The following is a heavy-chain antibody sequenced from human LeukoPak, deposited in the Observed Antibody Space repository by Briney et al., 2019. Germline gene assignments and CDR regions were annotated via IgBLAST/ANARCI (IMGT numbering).Heavy chain of an antibody. D-gene: IGHD5-24*01. CDR1: GGTFSSYA. J-gene: IGHJ4*02. CDR3: ARAGDGYNGDY. CDR2: IIPILGIA. Sequence: SVKVSCKASGGTFSSYAISWVRQAPGQGLEWMGGIIPILGIANYAQKFQGRVTISADKSTSTAYLEVSDVRSENTAVYYCARAGDGYNGDYWGQGTLVTVSS. V-gene: IGHV1-69*04.